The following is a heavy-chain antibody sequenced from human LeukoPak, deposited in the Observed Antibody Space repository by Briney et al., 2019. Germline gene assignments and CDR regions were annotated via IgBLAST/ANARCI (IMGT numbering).Heavy chain of an antibody. D-gene: IGHD1-26*01. V-gene: IGHV1-69*04. CDR3: AREDSGSYFDY. Sequence: GASVKVSCKASGGTFSSYAISWVRQAPGQGLEWMGRIIPILGIANYAQKFQGRVTITADKSTSTAYMELSSLRSEDTAVYYCAREDSGSYFDYWGQGTLATVSS. CDR2: IIPILGIA. CDR1: GGTFSSYA. J-gene: IGHJ4*02.